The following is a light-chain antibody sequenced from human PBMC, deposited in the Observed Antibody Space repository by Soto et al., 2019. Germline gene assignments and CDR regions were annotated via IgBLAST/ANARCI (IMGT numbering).Light chain of an antibody. CDR1: QSISSY. Sequence: DIQMTQSPSSLSASVGDRVTITCRASQSISSYLNWYQQKPGEAPKLLIYKASSLESGVPSRFSGSGSGTEFTLTISSLQPDDFATYYCQQWDTVGQGTKVDIK. V-gene: IGKV1-5*03. J-gene: IGKJ2*01. CDR2: KAS. CDR3: QQWDT.